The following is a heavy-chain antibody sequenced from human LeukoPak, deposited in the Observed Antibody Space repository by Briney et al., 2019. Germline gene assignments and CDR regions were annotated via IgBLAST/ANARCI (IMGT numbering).Heavy chain of an antibody. V-gene: IGHV1-2*02. D-gene: IGHD5-18*01. CDR1: GYTFSGCY. J-gene: IGHJ4*02. Sequence: ASVKVSCKASGYTFSGCYLHWARQAPGQGLEWMGWIHPKSGDTKYAPKFLGRVTLTRDTSATIVYMDLTWLTSDDTAVYYCSRGSGISYGGIDYWGQGTLVTVSS. CDR2: IHPKSGDT. CDR3: SRGSGISYGGIDY.